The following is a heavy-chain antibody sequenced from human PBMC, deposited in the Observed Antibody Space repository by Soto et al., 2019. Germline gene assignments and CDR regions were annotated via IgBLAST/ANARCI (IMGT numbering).Heavy chain of an antibody. CDR1: GASLSNYH. V-gene: IGHV4-59*01. D-gene: IGHD3-10*01. CDR2: IYYTGIT. CDR3: ARTTVGSGFYYYYYGMDV. J-gene: IGHJ6*02. Sequence: ASETRSLTCTVSGASLSNYHWTWIRQPPGKGLEWIAYIYYTGITNFNPSLKSRVTISIDTSKNQFSLKLSSVTAADTAVYYCARTTVGSGFYYYYYGMDVWGQGTTVTVSS.